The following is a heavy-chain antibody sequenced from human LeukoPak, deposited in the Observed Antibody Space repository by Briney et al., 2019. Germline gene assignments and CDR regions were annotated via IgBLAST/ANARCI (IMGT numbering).Heavy chain of an antibody. J-gene: IGHJ4*02. D-gene: IGHD3-16*01. CDR1: GGSISSYY. CDR3: ARGGRYFDY. V-gene: IGHV4-59*01. Sequence: PSETLSLTCTVSGGSISSYYWSWIRQPPGKGLEWSGYIYYSGSTNYNPSLKSRVTISVDTSKNQFSLKLSSVTAADTAVHYCARGGRYFDYWGQGTLVTVSS. CDR2: IYYSGST.